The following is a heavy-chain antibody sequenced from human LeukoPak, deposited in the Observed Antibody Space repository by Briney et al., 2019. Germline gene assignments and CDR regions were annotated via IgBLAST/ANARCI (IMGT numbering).Heavy chain of an antibody. Sequence: ASVKVSCKVSGYTLTELSMQWVRQAPGKGLEGMGGFDPEDGETIYAQKFQGRVTMTEDTSTDTAYMELSSLRSEDTAVYYCATVSPVVRGVEVYYGMDVWGQGTTVTVSS. CDR3: ATVSPVVRGVEVYYGMDV. J-gene: IGHJ6*02. CDR2: FDPEDGET. D-gene: IGHD3-10*01. CDR1: GYTLTELS. V-gene: IGHV1-24*01.